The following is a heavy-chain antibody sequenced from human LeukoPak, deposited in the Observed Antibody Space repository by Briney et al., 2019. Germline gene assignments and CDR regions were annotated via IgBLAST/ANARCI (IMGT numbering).Heavy chain of an antibody. CDR3: ARDPPLP. V-gene: IGHV1-69*05. CDR1: GGTFNNYG. CDR2: IILIFHTP. Sequence: ASVKVSCKASGGTFNNYGISWVGQARGQGREWMGGIILIFHTPNYAQKVQGRVTITTDESRRTAYMELSSLRSEDTAVYYCARDPPLPWAQGPLVTVSS. J-gene: IGHJ5*02.